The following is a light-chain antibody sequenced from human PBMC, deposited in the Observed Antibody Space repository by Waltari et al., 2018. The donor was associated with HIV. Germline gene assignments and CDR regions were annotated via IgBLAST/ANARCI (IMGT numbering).Light chain of an antibody. V-gene: IGLV2-11*01. CDR2: DVS. Sequence: QSVLTQPRSVSGSPGQSVTISCTGTSSDVGDYNSVSWYQQHPGKAPKLMIYDVSKWPSGVPDRFSGSKSGNTASLTISGLQAEDEADYYCCSYAGTYTYVFGTGTKVTVL. J-gene: IGLJ1*01. CDR1: SSDVGDYNS. CDR3: CSYAGTYTYV.